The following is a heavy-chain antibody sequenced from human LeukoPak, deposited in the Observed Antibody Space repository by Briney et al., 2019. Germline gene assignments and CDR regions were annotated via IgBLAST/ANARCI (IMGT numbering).Heavy chain of an antibody. J-gene: IGHJ6*02. CDR3: ARNNGMDV. V-gene: IGHV3-7*03. CDR2: VNRDGSET. CDR1: GFTLSNHW. Sequence: GGSLRPSCAASGFTLSNHWMTWVRQVPGRGPEWVANVNRDGSETYYLDSVKGRFTISKDNAKNSLYLQMNSLRAEDTALYHCARNNGMDVWGQGTTVIVSS.